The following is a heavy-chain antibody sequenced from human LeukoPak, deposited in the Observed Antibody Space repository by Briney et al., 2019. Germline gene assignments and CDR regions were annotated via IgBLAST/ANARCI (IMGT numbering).Heavy chain of an antibody. CDR3: ARDFRFLEWLGGYGMDV. V-gene: IGHV4-59*01. CDR1: GGSISSYY. CDR2: IYYSGST. J-gene: IGHJ6*02. D-gene: IGHD3-3*01. Sequence: PETLSLTCTVSGGSISSYYWSWIRQPPGKGLEWIGYIYYSGSTNYNPSLKSRVTISVDTSKNQFSLKLSSVTAADTAVYYCARDFRFLEWLGGYGMDVWGQGTTVTVSS.